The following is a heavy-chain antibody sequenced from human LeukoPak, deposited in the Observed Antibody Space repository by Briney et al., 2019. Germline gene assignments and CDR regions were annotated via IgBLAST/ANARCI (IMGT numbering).Heavy chain of an antibody. CDR2: ISYDGSNK. Sequence: GGSLRLSCAASGFTFSSYGMHWVRQAPGKGLEWVAVISYDGSNKYYADSVKGRFTISRDNSKNSLYLQMNSLRAEDTALYYCARAVKNYYDSSGYYHFDYWGQGTLVTVSS. V-gene: IGHV3-30*03. CDR3: ARAVKNYYDSSGYYHFDY. D-gene: IGHD3-22*01. J-gene: IGHJ4*02. CDR1: GFTFSSYG.